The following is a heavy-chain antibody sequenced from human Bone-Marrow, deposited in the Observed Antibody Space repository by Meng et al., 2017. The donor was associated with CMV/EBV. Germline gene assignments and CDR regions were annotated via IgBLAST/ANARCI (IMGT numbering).Heavy chain of an antibody. V-gene: IGHV2-70D*14. CDR1: GFSLSTSTMR. J-gene: IGHJ6*02. CDR3: AHSHSDYDFWSGYYYYYYGMDV. Sequence: SGPTPVKPTQTLTLTCTFSGFSLSTSTMRVSWIRQPPGKALEWLARIDWDDDKFYSTSLKTRLTISKDTSKNQVVLTMTNMDPVDTATYYCAHSHSDYDFWSGYYYYYYGMDVWGQGTTVTGSS. CDR2: IDWDDDK. D-gene: IGHD3-3*01.